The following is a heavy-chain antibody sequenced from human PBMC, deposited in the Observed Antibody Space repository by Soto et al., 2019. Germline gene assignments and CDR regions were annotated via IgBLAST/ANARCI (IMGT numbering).Heavy chain of an antibody. CDR1: GGSISSGGYY. J-gene: IGHJ6*02. D-gene: IGHD3-10*01. V-gene: IGHV4-31*03. Sequence: SETLSLTCTVSGGSISSGGYYWSWIRQHPGKGLEWIGYIYYSGSTYYNPSLKSRVTISVDTSKNQFSLKLSSVTAADTAVYYCAREGSGSYYSGERYYYGMDVWGQGTTVTVSS. CDR3: AREGSGSYYSGERYYYGMDV. CDR2: IYYSGST.